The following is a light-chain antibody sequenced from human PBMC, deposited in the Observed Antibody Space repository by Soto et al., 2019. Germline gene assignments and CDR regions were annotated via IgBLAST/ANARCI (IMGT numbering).Light chain of an antibody. J-gene: IGKJ5*01. V-gene: IGKV1-33*01. CDR2: DVS. CDR1: QGISNY. CDR3: QQYYSRPLT. Sequence: DIQMTQSPPSLSVSVGDRVTITCQASQGISNYLHSFEQKPGKAPQLLIFDVSNLQTGVPSRFSGGGSGTDFALTISSLEPEDVAAYYCQQYYSRPLTFGQGTRLEIK.